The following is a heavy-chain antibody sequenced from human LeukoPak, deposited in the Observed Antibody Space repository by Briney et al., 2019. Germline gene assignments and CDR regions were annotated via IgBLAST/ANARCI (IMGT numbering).Heavy chain of an antibody. CDR3: ANNRVAGYNYFDH. CDR1: GFPFSCYW. D-gene: IGHD6-19*01. V-gene: IGHV3-7*03. Sequence: GALRPSCAAPGFPFSCYWMSWVRRAPGKGLEWVANLKQDGSEKYYVDSVKGRFTISRDNAKNSLYLQMSSLRAEDTAVYYCANNRVAGYNYFDHWGQGALVTDSS. CDR2: LKQDGSEK. J-gene: IGHJ4*02.